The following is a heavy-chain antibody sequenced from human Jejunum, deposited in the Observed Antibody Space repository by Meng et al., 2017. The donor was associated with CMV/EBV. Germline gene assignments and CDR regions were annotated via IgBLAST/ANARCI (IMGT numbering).Heavy chain of an antibody. J-gene: IGHJ5*01. CDR2: LHYDGGEK. CDR3: ATDPHDFWSGKNWFDF. Sequence: TVNTYGMHGVRQAPGKGLEWVAFLHYDGGEKYYGDSVKGRFIISRDTSKNTLYLHMDSLRPEDTGIYYCATDPHDFWSGKNWFDFWGQGTLVTVSS. CDR1: TVNTYG. D-gene: IGHD3-3*01. V-gene: IGHV3-30*02.